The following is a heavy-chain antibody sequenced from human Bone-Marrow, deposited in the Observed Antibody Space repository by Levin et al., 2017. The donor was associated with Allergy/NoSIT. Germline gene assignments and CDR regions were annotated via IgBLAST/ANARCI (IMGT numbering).Heavy chain of an antibody. CDR1: GFTVGNNY. V-gene: IGHV3-66*01. Sequence: GESLKISRAASGFTVGNNYVAWVRQAPGKGLDWISVIYSGGGTHYADSVKGRFTISRDNSKNTVYLQMNSLRVEDTAVYYCSSAPGFSDYWGQGTLVTVSS. CDR3: SSAPGFSDY. CDR2: IYSGGGT. J-gene: IGHJ4*02.